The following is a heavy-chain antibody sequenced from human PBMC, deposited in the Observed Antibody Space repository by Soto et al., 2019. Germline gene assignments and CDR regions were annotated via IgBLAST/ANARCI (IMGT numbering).Heavy chain of an antibody. J-gene: IGHJ6*02. CDR2: IYPGDSDT. CDR3: AASIFYYGMDV. Sequence: GESLKISCKGSGYTFTNYWIGWVRQMPGKGLEWMGIIYPGDSDTKYNPSFQGQVTISADKSITTTYLRWSSLKASDTAIYYCAASIFYYGMDVWGQGTTVTVSS. V-gene: IGHV5-51*01. CDR1: GYTFTNYW.